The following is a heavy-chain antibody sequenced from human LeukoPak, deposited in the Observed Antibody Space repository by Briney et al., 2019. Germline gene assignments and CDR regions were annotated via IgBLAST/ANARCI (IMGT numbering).Heavy chain of an antibody. CDR3: ARDLQDKVWLGAVYYYYGMDV. D-gene: IGHD5/OR15-5a*01. CDR2: ISAYNGNT. CDR1: GYTFTSYG. V-gene: IGHV1-18*01. J-gene: IGHJ6*02. Sequence: ASVKVSCKASGYTFTSYGISWVRQAPGQGLEWMGWISAYNGNTNYAQKLQGRVTMTTDTSTSTAYMELRSLRSDDTAVSYCARDLQDKVWLGAVYYYYGMDVWGQGTTVAVSS.